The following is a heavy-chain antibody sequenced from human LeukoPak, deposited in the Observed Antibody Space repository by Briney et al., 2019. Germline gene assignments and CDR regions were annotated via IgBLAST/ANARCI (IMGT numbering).Heavy chain of an antibody. V-gene: IGHV4-34*01. CDR2: INHSGST. Sequence: PSETLSLTCAVYGGSFSGYYWSWIRQPPGKGLEWIGEINHSGSTNYNPSLKSRVTISVDTSKNQFSLKLSSVTAADTAVYYCARHHSSSWYPDHYYMDVWGKGTTVTVSS. J-gene: IGHJ6*03. CDR1: GGSFSGYY. CDR3: ARHHSSSWYPDHYYMDV. D-gene: IGHD6-13*01.